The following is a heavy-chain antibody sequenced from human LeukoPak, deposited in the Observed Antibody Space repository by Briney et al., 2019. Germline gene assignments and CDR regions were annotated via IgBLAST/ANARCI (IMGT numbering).Heavy chain of an antibody. CDR1: GFTVTSNS. J-gene: IGHJ3*02. CDR2: IYSGST. D-gene: IGHD2-2*01. V-gene: IGHV3-66*03. CDR3: ARTYIVVVSAVANANIDAFDI. Sequence: GGSLRLSCTVSGFTVTSNSMSWVRQAPGKGLEWVSFIYSGSTHYSDSVKGRFTISRDNSKNTLYLQMNSLRAEDTAVYYCARTYIVVVSAVANANIDAFDIWGQGTMVTVSS.